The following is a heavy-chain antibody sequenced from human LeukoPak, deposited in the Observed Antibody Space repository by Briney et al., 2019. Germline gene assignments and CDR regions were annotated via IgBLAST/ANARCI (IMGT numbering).Heavy chain of an antibody. D-gene: IGHD3-9*01. CDR1: GYTFTSYG. Sequence: GASVKVSCKASGYTFTSYGISWVRQAPGQGLEWMGWISAYNGNTNYAQKLQGRVTMTTDTSTSTAYMELRSLRSDDTAVYYCARAVRYFDWLPSNYFDYWGQGTLVTVSS. CDR3: ARAVRYFDWLPSNYFDY. CDR2: ISAYNGNT. V-gene: IGHV1-18*01. J-gene: IGHJ4*02.